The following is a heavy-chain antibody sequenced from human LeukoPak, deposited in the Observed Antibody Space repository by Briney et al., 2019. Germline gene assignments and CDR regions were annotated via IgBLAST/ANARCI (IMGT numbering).Heavy chain of an antibody. D-gene: IGHD6-13*01. V-gene: IGHV5-51*01. CDR2: IYPGDSDT. J-gene: IGHJ6*04. Sequence: GESLKISCKGSGYSFTSYWIGWVRQMPGKGLEWMGIIYPGDSDTRYSQSFQGQVTISADKSISTAYLQWSSLKASDTAMYYCARSKGAAAGYSYYYYGLDVWGKGTTVTVSS. CDR1: GYSFTSYW. CDR3: ARSKGAAAGYSYYYYGLDV.